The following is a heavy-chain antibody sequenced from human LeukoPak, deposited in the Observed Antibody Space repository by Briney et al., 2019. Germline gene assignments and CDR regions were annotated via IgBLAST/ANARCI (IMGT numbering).Heavy chain of an antibody. D-gene: IGHD3-10*01. CDR1: DFTVTSNY. J-gene: IGHJ6*03. V-gene: IGHV3-53*01. CDR3: ARSLRVRGVPDYMDV. Sequence: GGSLRLSCAASDFTVTSNYMSWVRQAPGMGLEWVSVIHKNAITSYAETVKGRFTISRNNTKNTLYLQMNNLSVDDTAVYYCARSLRVRGVPDYMDVWGKGTTVTVYS. CDR2: IHKNAIT.